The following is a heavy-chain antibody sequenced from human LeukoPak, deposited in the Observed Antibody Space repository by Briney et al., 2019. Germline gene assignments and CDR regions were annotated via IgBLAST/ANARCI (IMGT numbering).Heavy chain of an antibody. J-gene: IGHJ6*02. CDR1: GFTFSSCW. Sequence: GGSLRLSCAASGFTFSSCWMSWVRQAPGKGLEWVANIKQDGSEKYYVDSVKGRFTISRDNAKNSLYLQMNSLRAEDTAVYYCAREVPLRFLEWLFGMDVWGQGTTVTVSS. V-gene: IGHV3-7*01. CDR2: IKQDGSEK. CDR3: AREVPLRFLEWLFGMDV. D-gene: IGHD3-3*01.